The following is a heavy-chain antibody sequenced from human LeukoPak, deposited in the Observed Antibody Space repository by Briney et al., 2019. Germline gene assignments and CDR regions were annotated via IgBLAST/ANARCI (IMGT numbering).Heavy chain of an antibody. CDR2: IDPNSGGT. CDR3: ARDRAYGSGSYYNIPTRPGAAGY. J-gene: IGHJ4*02. D-gene: IGHD3-10*01. V-gene: IGHV1-2*02. Sequence: ASVKVSCKASGYTFTGYYMHWVLQAPGQVLEWMGWIDPNSGGTNYAQKFQGRVTMTRDTSISTAYMELSRLRSDDTAVYYCARDRAYGSGSYYNIPTRPGAAGYWGQGTLVTVSS. CDR1: GYTFTGYY.